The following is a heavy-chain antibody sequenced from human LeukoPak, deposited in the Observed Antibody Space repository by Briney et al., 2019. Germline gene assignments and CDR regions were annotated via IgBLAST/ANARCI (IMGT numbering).Heavy chain of an antibody. CDR3: ARGGRQYYYGSGSYLFDY. Sequence: SETLSLTYTVSGGSISSYYWSWIRQPPGKGLEWIGYIYYSGSTNYNPSLKSRVTISVDTSKNQFSLKLSSVTAADTAVYYCARGGRQYYYGSGSYLFDYWGQGTLVTVSS. CDR1: GGSISSYY. D-gene: IGHD3-10*01. CDR2: IYYSGST. J-gene: IGHJ4*02. V-gene: IGHV4-59*01.